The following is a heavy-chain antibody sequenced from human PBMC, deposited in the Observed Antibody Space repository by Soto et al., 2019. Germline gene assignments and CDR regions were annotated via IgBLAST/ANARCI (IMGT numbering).Heavy chain of an antibody. CDR3: ASGYCSGGRCVNWFDP. V-gene: IGHV4-34*01. CDR2: INHSGST. CDR1: GGSFSGYY. Sequence: SETLSLTCAVYGGSFSGYYWSWIRQPPGKGLEWIGEINHSGSTNYNPSLKSRVTISVDTSKNQFSLKLSSVTAADTAVYYCASGYCSGGRCVNWFDPWGQGSLVTVSS. J-gene: IGHJ5*02. D-gene: IGHD2-15*01.